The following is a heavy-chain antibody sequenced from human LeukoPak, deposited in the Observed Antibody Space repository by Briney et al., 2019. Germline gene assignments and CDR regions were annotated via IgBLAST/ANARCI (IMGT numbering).Heavy chain of an antibody. CDR2: IRSKANSYAT. D-gene: IGHD3-22*01. Sequence: PGGSLRLSCAASGFTFSGSAMHWVRQASGKGLEWVGRIRSKANSYATAYAASVKGRFTISRDDSKNTAYLQMNSLKTEDTAVYYCTRPDSSGYPRGLGNDIWGQGTMVTVSS. J-gene: IGHJ3*02. CDR3: TRPDSSGYPRGLGNDI. V-gene: IGHV3-73*01. CDR1: GFTFSGSA.